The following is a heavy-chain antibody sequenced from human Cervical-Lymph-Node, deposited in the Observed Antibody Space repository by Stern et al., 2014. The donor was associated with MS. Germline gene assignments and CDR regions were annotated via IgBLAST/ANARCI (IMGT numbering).Heavy chain of an antibody. CDR3: AREVTMVGFDP. V-gene: IGHV1-69*06. CDR1: GGPVRSHT. J-gene: IGHJ5*02. Sequence: QVQLVQSGAEVKTPGSSVKVSCQASGGPVRSHTISWVRQAPGPGLEWMGGIIPIFGTPNYALKFQGRVTITADKSTSTAYLELNSLRSDDSAVYYCAREVTMVGFDPWGQGTLVTVSS. D-gene: IGHD3-10*02. CDR2: IIPIFGTP.